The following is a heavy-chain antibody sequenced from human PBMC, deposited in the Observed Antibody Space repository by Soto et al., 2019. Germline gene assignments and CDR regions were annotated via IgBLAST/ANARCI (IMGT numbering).Heavy chain of an antibody. J-gene: IGHJ5*02. D-gene: IGHD3-3*01. CDR3: ARDGDPQSAFWSGPLGGGRFDP. V-gene: IGHV1-69*12. Sequence: QVQLVQSGAEVKKPGSSVNVSCKTSGGTFGNSAVTWVRQAPGQGLEWLGGIVPMFGTANYAQKFQGRVTITADESTITAYMALSSLNTDDTAVYYCARDGDPQSAFWSGPLGGGRFDPWGQGTLVTVSS. CDR2: IVPMFGTA. CDR1: GGTFGNSA.